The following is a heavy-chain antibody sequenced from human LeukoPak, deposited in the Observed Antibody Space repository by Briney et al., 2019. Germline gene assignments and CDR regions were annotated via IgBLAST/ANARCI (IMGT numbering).Heavy chain of an antibody. CDR1: GYTFTGYY. D-gene: IGHD3-22*01. J-gene: IGHJ4*02. CDR3: ARDFGYYDTSGLSD. V-gene: IGHV1-2*06. CDR2: INPNSGDT. Sequence: ASVKASCKASGYTFTGYYMQWVRQAPGQGPEWMGRINPNSGDTNYAQKFQGRVTMTRDTSISTAYMELSRLRSDDTAVYYCARDFGYYDTSGLSDWGQGTLVTVSS.